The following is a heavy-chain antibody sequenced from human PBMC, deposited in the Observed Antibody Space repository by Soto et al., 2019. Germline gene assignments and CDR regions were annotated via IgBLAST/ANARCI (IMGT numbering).Heavy chain of an antibody. CDR3: ARPRPGPFTTTYSFAY. CDR2: IHPGDSNT. D-gene: IGHD2-21*01. Sequence: PGESLKISCRASGYSFSSFWFGWVRQMPGKGLEWMGIIHPGDSNTRYSPSFQGQVTISADKSITTAYLQWDSLKAPDTAMYYWARPRPGPFTTTYSFAYWAQGPRVPVSP. J-gene: IGHJ4*02. CDR1: GYSFSSFW. V-gene: IGHV5-51*01.